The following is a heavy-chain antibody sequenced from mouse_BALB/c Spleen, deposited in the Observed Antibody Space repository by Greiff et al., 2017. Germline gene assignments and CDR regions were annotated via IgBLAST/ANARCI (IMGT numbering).Heavy chain of an antibody. CDR3: ARGDDGPLAMDY. CDR2: IYPGDGDT. J-gene: IGHJ4*01. Sequence: QVQLQQSGAELVRPGSSVKISCKASGYAFSSYWMNWVKQRPGQGLEWIGQIYPGDGDTNYNGKFKGKATLTADKSSSTAYMQLSSLTSEDSAVYFRARGDDGPLAMDYWGQGTSVTVSS. D-gene: IGHD1-2*01. V-gene: IGHV1-80*01. CDR1: GYAFSSYW.